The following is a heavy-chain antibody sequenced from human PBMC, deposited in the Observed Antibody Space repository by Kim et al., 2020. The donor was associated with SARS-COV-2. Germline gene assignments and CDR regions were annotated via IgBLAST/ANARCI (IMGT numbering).Heavy chain of an antibody. D-gene: IGHD1-26*01. V-gene: IGHV4-59*01. CDR2: IYYSGST. J-gene: IGHJ5*02. Sequence: SETLSLTCTVSGGSISSYYWSWIRQPPGKGLEWIGYIYYSGSTNYNPSLKSRVTRSVDTSKNQFSLKLSSVTAADTAVYYCARSPGATSHWFDPWGQGTLGTVSS. CDR3: ARSPGATSHWFDP. CDR1: GGSISSYY.